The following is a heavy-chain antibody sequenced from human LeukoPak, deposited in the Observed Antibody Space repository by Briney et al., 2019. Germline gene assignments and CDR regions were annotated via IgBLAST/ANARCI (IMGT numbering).Heavy chain of an antibody. J-gene: IGHJ4*02. CDR1: AFTFKTYT. D-gene: IGHD5-24*01. CDR2: ISTAGNLI. Sequence: PGGSLRLSCVASAFTFKTYTLNWVRQTPGKGLEWVSYISTAGNLINYADSVRGRFTISRDNAKNSLSLYMSSLTPEDTAVYYCARTVEGHFDFRGQGTLVTVSS. V-gene: IGHV3-21*01. CDR3: ARTVEGHFDF.